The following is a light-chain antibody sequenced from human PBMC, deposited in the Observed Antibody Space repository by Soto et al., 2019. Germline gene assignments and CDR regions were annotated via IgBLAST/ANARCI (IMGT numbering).Light chain of an antibody. CDR2: KVS. V-gene: IGKV2-30*02. CDR3: MQGSHWPPIT. Sequence: DVVVTQSPLSLPVTLGQAASISCRSCQSLVHSDGNTYLSWFHQRTGQSPRRLIYKVSNRDSGVPDRFIGSVSGTDLTLKISRVEAEDVGVYYCMQGSHWPPITFGQGTRLEIK. J-gene: IGKJ5*01. CDR1: QSLVHSDGNTY.